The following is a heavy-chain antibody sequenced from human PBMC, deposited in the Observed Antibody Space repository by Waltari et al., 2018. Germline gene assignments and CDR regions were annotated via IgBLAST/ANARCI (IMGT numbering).Heavy chain of an antibody. CDR3: ARARGYSYGPLGFMFDY. D-gene: IGHD5-18*01. J-gene: IGHJ4*02. Sequence: QVQLQESGPGLVKPSQTLSLTCTVSGGSISSGGYYWSWIRQHPGKGLEWIGYSYYSGSTYYNPSLKSRVTISVDTSKNQFSLKLSSVTAADTAVYYCARARGYSYGPLGFMFDYWGQGTLVTVSS. CDR1: GGSISSGGYY. CDR2: SYYSGST. V-gene: IGHV4-31*03.